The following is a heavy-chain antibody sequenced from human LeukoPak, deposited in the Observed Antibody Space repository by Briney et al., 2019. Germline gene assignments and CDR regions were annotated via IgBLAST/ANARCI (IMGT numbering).Heavy chain of an antibody. Sequence: SETLSLTCAVYGGSFSGYYWSWIRQPPGKGLEWIREINHSGSTNYNPSLKSRVTISVDTSKNQFSLKLSSVTAADTAVYYCARTYGSGSYDYWGQGTLVTVSS. CDR2: INHSGST. CDR3: ARTYGSGSYDY. D-gene: IGHD3-10*01. J-gene: IGHJ4*02. V-gene: IGHV4-34*01. CDR1: GGSFSGYY.